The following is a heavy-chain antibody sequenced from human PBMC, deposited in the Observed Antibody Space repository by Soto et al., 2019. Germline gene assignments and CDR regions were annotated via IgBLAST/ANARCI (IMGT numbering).Heavy chain of an antibody. D-gene: IGHD5-12*01. V-gene: IGHV3-21*01. CDR1: GFTFSSYS. CDR2: ISSSSSYI. CDR3: AREVSKYSGYDFDY. Sequence: VQLVESGGGLVKPGGSLRLSCAASGFTFSSYSMNWVRQAPGKGLEWVSSISSSSSYIYYADSVKGRFTISRDNAKISLYLQTNSLRAEDTAVYYCAREVSKYSGYDFDYWGQGTPVTVSS. J-gene: IGHJ4*02.